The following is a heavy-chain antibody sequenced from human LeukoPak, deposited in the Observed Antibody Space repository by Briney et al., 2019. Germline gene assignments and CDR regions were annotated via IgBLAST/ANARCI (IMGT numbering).Heavy chain of an antibody. Sequence: TGRSLRLSCAAPGFTVSSNYMSWGRQAPGKGLERGSVIYSGDTTYYTDSVKGRFTFSRDNSKNTLYLQMNSLRAADTALYYCARECGAVAGTPCYYYGMDVWGQGTTVSVSS. CDR1: GFTVSSNY. CDR2: IYSGDTT. V-gene: IGHV3-53*01. J-gene: IGHJ6*02. D-gene: IGHD6-19*01. CDR3: ARECGAVAGTPCYYYGMDV.